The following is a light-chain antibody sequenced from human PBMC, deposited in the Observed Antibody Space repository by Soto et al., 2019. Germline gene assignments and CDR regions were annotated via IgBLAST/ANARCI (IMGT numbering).Light chain of an antibody. CDR1: SSDVGGYNY. CDR2: EVS. J-gene: IGLJ1*01. CDR3: SSYAGSNNRYV. Sequence: HSDLTQPPSSSVSPGQSVTISCTGTSSDVGGYNYVSWYQQHPGKAPKLMIYEVSKRPSGVPDRFSGSKSGNTASLTVSGLQAEDEADYYCSSYAGSNNRYVFGTGTKVTVL. V-gene: IGLV2-8*01.